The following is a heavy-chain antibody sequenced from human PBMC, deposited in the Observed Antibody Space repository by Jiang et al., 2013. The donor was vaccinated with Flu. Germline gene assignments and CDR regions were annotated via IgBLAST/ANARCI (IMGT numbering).Heavy chain of an antibody. CDR2: IYTSGST. Sequence: GPGLVKPSQTLSLTCTVSGGSISSGSYYWSWIRQPAGKGLEWIGRIYTSGSTNYNPSLKSRVTISVDTSKNQFSLKLSSVTAADTAVYYCARSGGYSSGWPGYYFDYWGQGTLVTVSS. D-gene: IGHD6-19*01. CDR1: GGSISSGSYY. J-gene: IGHJ4*02. CDR3: ARSGGYSSGWPGYYFDY. V-gene: IGHV4-61*02.